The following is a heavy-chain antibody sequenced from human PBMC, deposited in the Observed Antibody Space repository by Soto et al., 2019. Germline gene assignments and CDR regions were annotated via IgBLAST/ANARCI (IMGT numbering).Heavy chain of an antibody. CDR1: GFTFSSYS. J-gene: IGHJ5*02. V-gene: IGHV3-48*02. CDR2: ISSSSSTI. Sequence: GGSLRLSCAASGFTFSSYSMNWVRQAPGKGLEWVSYISSSSSTIYYADTVKGRFTISRDNAKNSLYQQMNSLRDEDTAVFYFVRDRITMVRGVIIGWFDPWGQGTLVTVSS. CDR3: VRDRITMVRGVIIGWFDP. D-gene: IGHD3-10*01.